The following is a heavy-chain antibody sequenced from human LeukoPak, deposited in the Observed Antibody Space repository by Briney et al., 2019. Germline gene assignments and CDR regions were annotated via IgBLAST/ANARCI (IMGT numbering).Heavy chain of an antibody. CDR1: GDSISRSTYY. CDR3: ARYSTIGAGGRGWYFDL. J-gene: IGHJ2*01. D-gene: IGHD6-13*01. Sequence: PSETLTLTRTVSGDSISRSTYYWGWIRQPPGKGLEWIGNMHYSGSPNYNPSLRSRVTMSGDTSNNQLYLKLNSVTAADTAMYYCARYSTIGAGGRGWYFDLWGRGTLVTVSS. CDR2: MHYSGSP. V-gene: IGHV4-39*01.